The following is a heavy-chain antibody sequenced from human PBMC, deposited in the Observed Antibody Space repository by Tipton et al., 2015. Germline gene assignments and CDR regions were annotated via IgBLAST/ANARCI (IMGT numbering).Heavy chain of an antibody. Sequence: GLVKPSENLSLTCTVSGGSVTSGSYYWSWIRQPPGKELEWIGYIHYTGRTKYNPSLNSRVTISLDTSKNQFSLKMNSMTASDTAVYYCARARGRHGGLFDSWGQGILVTVSS. CDR2: IHYTGRT. CDR3: ARARGRHGGLFDS. CDR1: GGSVTSGSYY. D-gene: IGHD4-23*01. V-gene: IGHV4-61*01. J-gene: IGHJ4*02.